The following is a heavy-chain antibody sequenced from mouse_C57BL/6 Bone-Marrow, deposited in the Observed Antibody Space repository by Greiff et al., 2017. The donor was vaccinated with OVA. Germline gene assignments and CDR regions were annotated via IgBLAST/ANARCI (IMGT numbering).Heavy chain of an antibody. CDR2: IWSGGST. CDR1: GFSLTSYG. J-gene: IGHJ1*03. Sequence: VQLQQSGPGLVQPSQSLSITCTVSGFSLTSYGVHWVRQSPGKGLEWLGVIWSGGSTDYNAAFISRLSISKDNSKSQVFFKMNSLQADDTAIYYCARRGDYGSSWYFDVWGTGTTVTVSS. V-gene: IGHV2-2*01. CDR3: ARRGDYGSSWYFDV. D-gene: IGHD1-1*01.